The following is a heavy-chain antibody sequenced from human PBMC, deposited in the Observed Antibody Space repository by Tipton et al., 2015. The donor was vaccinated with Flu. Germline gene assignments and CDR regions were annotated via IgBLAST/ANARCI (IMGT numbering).Heavy chain of an antibody. CDR1: GGSISSYY. V-gene: IGHV4-4*07. CDR2: IYTSGST. Sequence: TLSLTCTVSGGSISSYYWSWIRQPAGKGLEWIGRIYTSGSTNYNPSLKSRVTMAVATSKNQFSLKLSSVTAADTAVYYCARDSSYCSGGSCYSGAFDIWGQGTMVTVSA. J-gene: IGHJ3*02. CDR3: ARDSSYCSGGSCYSGAFDI. D-gene: IGHD2-15*01.